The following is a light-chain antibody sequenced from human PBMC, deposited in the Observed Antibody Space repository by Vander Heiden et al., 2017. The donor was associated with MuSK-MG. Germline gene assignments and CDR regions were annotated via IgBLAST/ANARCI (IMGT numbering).Light chain of an antibody. Sequence: QSVLTQPPSASGTPGQRVTISCSGSSSNIGSNTVNWYQQLPGTAPKLLTYRDNQRPSGVPDRFSGSRSGTSASLAISGLQAEDEADYYCATWDDSLSGVVFGGGTKLTVL. CDR2: RDN. J-gene: IGLJ2*01. V-gene: IGLV1-44*01. CDR3: ATWDDSLSGVV. CDR1: SSNIGSNT.